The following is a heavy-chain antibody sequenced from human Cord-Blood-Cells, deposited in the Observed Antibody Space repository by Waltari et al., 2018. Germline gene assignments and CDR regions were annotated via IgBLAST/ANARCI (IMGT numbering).Heavy chain of an antibody. CDR2: IWNEGSNK. J-gene: IGHJ4*02. V-gene: IGHV3-33*01. D-gene: IGHD1-26*01. Sequence: QVQLVESGGGVVQPGRSLRLSCAASGFTFSSYGMHWVRQAPGKGLGWVAVIWNEGSNKYYADSVKGRVTISRDNSTNTLYLQMNSLRAEDTAVYYCARKVGHFDYWGQGTLVTVSS. CDR3: ARKVGHFDY. CDR1: GFTFSSYG.